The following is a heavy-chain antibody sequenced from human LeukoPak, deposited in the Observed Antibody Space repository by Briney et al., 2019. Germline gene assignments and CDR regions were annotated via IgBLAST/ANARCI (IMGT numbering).Heavy chain of an antibody. V-gene: IGHV3-33*01. CDR3: ARESCTTSCYGFDY. J-gene: IGHJ4*02. Sequence: GRSLRLSCAASGFTFSTYGMHWVRQAPGKGLEWVAVISFDGSNKYYGDSVKGRFTTSRDNSKNTLYLQMNSLRVEDTAVYYCARESCTTSCYGFDYWGQGTLVTVSS. CDR2: ISFDGSNK. CDR1: GFTFSTYG. D-gene: IGHD2-2*01.